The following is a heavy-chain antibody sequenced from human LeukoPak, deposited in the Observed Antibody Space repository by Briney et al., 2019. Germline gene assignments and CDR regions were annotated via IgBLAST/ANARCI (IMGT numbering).Heavy chain of an antibody. CDR3: AREDYDILTGYYSVWIDY. Sequence: GGSLRLSCAASEFTFSSYGMHWVRQAPGKGLEWVAVISYDGSNKYYADSVKGRFTISRDNSKNTLYLQMNSLRAEDTAVYYCAREDYDILTGYYSVWIDYWGQGTLVTVSS. V-gene: IGHV3-30*03. CDR2: ISYDGSNK. J-gene: IGHJ4*02. CDR1: EFTFSSYG. D-gene: IGHD3-9*01.